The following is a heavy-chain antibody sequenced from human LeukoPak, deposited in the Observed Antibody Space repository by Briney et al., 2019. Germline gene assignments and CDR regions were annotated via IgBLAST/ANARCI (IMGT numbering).Heavy chain of an antibody. V-gene: IGHV1-2*02. Sequence: GASVKVSCKASGYTFTGYYMHWVRQAPGQGLEWMGWINPNSGGTNYAQKFQGRVTMTRDTSISTAYMELSRLSSDDTAVYYWARGPLTHYYYMHVWGKGTTVTVSS. J-gene: IGHJ6*03. CDR3: ARGPLTHYYYMHV. CDR2: INPNSGGT. CDR1: GYTFTGYY.